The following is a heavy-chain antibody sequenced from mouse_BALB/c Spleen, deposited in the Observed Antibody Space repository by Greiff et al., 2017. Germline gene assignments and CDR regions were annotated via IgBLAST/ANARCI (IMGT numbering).Heavy chain of an antibody. V-gene: IGHV5-6-5*01. CDR2: ISSGGST. D-gene: IGHD2-5*01. CDR1: GFTFSSYA. J-gene: IGHJ3*01. Sequence: EVKLMESGGGLVKPGGSLKLSCAASGFTFSSYAMSWVRQTPEKRLEWVASISSGGSTYYPDSVKGRFTISRDNARNILYLQMSSLRSEDTAMYYCARGGSNYQAWFAYWGQGTLVTVSA. CDR3: ARGGSNYQAWFAY.